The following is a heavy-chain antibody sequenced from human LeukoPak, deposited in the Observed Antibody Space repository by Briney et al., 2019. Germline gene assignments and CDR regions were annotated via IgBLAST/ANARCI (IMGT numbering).Heavy chain of an antibody. CDR1: GGSISSYY. V-gene: IGHV4-4*07. D-gene: IGHD3-3*01. J-gene: IGHJ4*02. CDR3: ARDLDTYYDFWSGYYMGSYFDY. Sequence: SETLSLTCTVSGGSISSYYWSWTRQPAGKGLEWIGRIYTSGSTNYNPSLKSRVTMSVDTSKNQFSLKLSSVTAADTAVYYCARDLDTYYDFWSGYYMGSYFDYWGQGTLVTVSS. CDR2: IYTSGST.